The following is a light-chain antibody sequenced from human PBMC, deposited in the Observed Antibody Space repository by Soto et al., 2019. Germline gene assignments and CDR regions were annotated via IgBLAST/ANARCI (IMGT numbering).Light chain of an antibody. V-gene: IGKV3-15*01. CDR2: AAS. J-gene: IGKJ5*01. CDR3: QYYGSSHSNT. Sequence: IVMTQSPATLSVSPGDRASLSCRASQSISRKLAWYQHSPGQAPRLIIYAASTRATGIPARFSGSGSGTDFTLTISRLEPEDFAVYYCQYYGSSHSNTFGQGTRLEIK. CDR1: QSISRK.